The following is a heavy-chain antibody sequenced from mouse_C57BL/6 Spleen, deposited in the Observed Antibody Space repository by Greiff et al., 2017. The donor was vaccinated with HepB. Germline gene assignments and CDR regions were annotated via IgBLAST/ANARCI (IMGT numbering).Heavy chain of an antibody. CDR2: ISRGGDYT. Sequence: DVLLVESGEGLVKPGGSLKLSCAASGFTFSSYAMSWVRQTPEKRLEWVAYISRGGDYTYYADTVKGRSTISRDNARNTRYLQMSSLKSEDTAMYYCTAEEGYAMDYWGQGTTVTVSS. J-gene: IGHJ4*01. V-gene: IGHV5-9-1*02. CDR1: GFTFSSYA. CDR3: TAEEGYAMDY.